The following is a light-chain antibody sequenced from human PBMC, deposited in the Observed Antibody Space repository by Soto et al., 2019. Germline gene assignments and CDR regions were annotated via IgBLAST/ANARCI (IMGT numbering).Light chain of an antibody. Sequence: DIQMTQSPSTLSESVGDRVTITCRASQSVGSWLAWYQQKPGKAPKLLIYKASSLESGVPSRFSGSGSGTEFSLTISSLQPDDFASYHCQQYGSSSPWTFGQGTKVEIK. CDR2: KAS. V-gene: IGKV1-5*03. J-gene: IGKJ1*01. CDR3: QQYGSSSPWT. CDR1: QSVGSW.